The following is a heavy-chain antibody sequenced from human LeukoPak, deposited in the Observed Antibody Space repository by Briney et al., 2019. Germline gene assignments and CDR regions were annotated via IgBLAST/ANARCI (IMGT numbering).Heavy chain of an antibody. V-gene: IGHV3-23*01. D-gene: IGHD5-18*01. Sequence: GGSLRLSCAASGFTFSSYAMGWVRQAPGKGLEWVSAITASGGNTYYADSVKGRFTISRDNSKKTLYLQVNSLRAEDTAVYYCAKGNGYSYGRYYFDYWSQGTLVTVSS. CDR3: AKGNGYSYGRYYFDY. CDR2: ITASGGNT. CDR1: GFTFSSYA. J-gene: IGHJ4*02.